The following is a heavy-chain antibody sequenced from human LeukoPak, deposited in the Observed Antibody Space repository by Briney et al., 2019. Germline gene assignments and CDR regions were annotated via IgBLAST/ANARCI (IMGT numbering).Heavy chain of an antibody. J-gene: IGHJ4*02. CDR1: GYTFTNYG. Sequence: ASVKVSCKAYGYTFTNYGISWVRQAPGQGLEWMGWISAYNGNTVYAQKLQGRVTMTTDTSTSIAYMELRSLRSDDTAVYYCARDRWSSSASAAPDDYWGQGTLVTVSS. CDR2: ISAYNGNT. D-gene: IGHD6-6*01. V-gene: IGHV1-18*01. CDR3: ARDRWSSSASAAPDDY.